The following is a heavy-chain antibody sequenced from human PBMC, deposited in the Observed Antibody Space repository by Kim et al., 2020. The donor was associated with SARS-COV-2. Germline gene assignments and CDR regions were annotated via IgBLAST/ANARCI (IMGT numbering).Heavy chain of an antibody. CDR2: IYSGGSST. V-gene: IGHV3-23*03. J-gene: IGHJ6*02. D-gene: IGHD3-10*01. CDR1: GFTFSSYA. CDR3: AYYYGSGSYGRMDV. Sequence: GGSLRLSCAASGFTFSSYAMSWVRQAPGKGLEWVSVIYSGGSSTYYADSVKGRFTISRDNSKNTLYLQMNSLRAEDTAVYYCAYYYGSGSYGRMDVWGQGTTVTVSS.